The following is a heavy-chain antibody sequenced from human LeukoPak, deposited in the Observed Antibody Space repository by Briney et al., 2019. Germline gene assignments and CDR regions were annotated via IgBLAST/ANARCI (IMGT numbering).Heavy chain of an antibody. J-gene: IGHJ5*02. CDR3: AKDYYGSGSYYNPWFDP. V-gene: IGHV3-23*01. CDR1: GFTFSSYA. Sequence: GGSLRLSCAASGFTFSSYAMSWVRQAPGKGLGWVSAISGSGGSTYYADSVKGRFTISRDNSKNTLYLQMNSLRAEDTAVYYCAKDYYGSGSYYNPWFDPWGQGTLVTVSS. D-gene: IGHD3-10*01. CDR2: ISGSGGST.